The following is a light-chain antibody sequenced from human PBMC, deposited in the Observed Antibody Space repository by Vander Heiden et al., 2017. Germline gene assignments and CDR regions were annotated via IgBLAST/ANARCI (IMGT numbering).Light chain of an antibody. CDR3: DSTDSSGHDRGV. Sequence: SYDLPHPPSVSLSPRQTAPITCSRDAFPKAYAYWYQQKPGQAPVLVISGDNKRPSGIPERFSGSSSGTIATLTISGAQVDDEADYYCDSTDSSGHDRGVFGGGTKLTVL. CDR1: AFPKAY. J-gene: IGLJ2*01. CDR2: GDN. V-gene: IGLV3-10*01.